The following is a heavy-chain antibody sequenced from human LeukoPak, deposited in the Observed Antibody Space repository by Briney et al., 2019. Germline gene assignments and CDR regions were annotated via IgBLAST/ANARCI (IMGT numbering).Heavy chain of an antibody. J-gene: IGHJ4*02. D-gene: IGHD3-3*01. CDR2: IYPGDSDT. V-gene: IGHV5-51*01. CDR3: ARQGFLEWFPDY. Sequence: LGESLKISCKGSGYSFTNYWIGWVRQVPGKGLEWMGIIYPGDSDTRYSPSFQGQVTISADKSISTAYLQWSSLKASDTAIYYCARQGFLEWFPDYWGQGTLVTASS. CDR1: GYSFTNYW.